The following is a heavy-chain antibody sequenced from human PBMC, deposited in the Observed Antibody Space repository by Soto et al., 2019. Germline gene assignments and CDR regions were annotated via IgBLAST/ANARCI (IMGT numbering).Heavy chain of an antibody. CDR2: IDSIDTPI. CDR1: GFTFTDYY. Sequence: PGGPLRLSCAASGFTFTDYYMSWIRQAPGKGLEWVSYIDSIDTPIYYADSVRGRFTISRDNAKNSVYLQMNSLRADDTAVYYCARHRKLVPGEDSWGQGTLVTVSS. V-gene: IGHV3-11*01. CDR3: ARHRKLVPGEDS. D-gene: IGHD2-8*02. J-gene: IGHJ4*02.